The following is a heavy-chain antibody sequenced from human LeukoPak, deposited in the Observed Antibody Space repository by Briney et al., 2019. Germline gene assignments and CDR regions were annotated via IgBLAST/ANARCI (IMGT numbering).Heavy chain of an antibody. CDR1: GLTFTNAW. V-gene: IGHV3-15*04. J-gene: IGHJ4*02. CDR3: TTGIRGD. Sequence: PGGSLRLSCAASGLTFTNAWMNWVRQAPGKGLEWVGRIARKTDGGTTDYAAPVKGRFTISRDDSKNTLFLQMNSLKTEDTAVYYCTTGIRGDCGQGTLVTVSS. CDR2: IARKTDGGTT.